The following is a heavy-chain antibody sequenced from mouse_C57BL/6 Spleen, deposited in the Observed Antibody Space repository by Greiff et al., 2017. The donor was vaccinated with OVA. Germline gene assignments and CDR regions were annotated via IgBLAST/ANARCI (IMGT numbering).Heavy chain of an antibody. J-gene: IGHJ1*03. V-gene: IGHV2-2*01. CDR3: ARNHALLWYFDV. CDR2: IWSGGST. D-gene: IGHD3-3*01. CDR1: GFSLTSYG. Sequence: VKVEESGPGLVQPSQSLSITCTVSGFSLTSYGVHWVRQSPGKGLEWLGVIWSGGSTDYNAAFISRLSISKDNSKSQVFFKMNSLQADDTAIYYCARNHALLWYFDVWGTGTTVTVSS.